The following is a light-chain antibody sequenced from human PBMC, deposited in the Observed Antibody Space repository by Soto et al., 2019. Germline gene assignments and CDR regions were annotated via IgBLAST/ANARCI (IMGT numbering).Light chain of an antibody. Sequence: EIVLTQSPGTLSLSPGERATLSCRASQSVSSYLAWYQQKPGQAPRLLIYGASNRATGIPARFSGSGSGTDFTLTISSLGPEDFAVYYCQQRSNWPRTFGQGTKVEIK. V-gene: IGKV3-11*01. CDR3: QQRSNWPRT. CDR2: GAS. J-gene: IGKJ1*01. CDR1: QSVSSY.